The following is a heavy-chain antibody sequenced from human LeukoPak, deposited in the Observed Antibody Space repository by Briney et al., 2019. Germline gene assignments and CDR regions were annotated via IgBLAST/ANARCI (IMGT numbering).Heavy chain of an antibody. D-gene: IGHD5-12*01. Sequence: GSSVKVSCKASGGTFSSYAISWVRQAPGQGLEWMGRIIPILGIANYAQKFQGRVTITADKSTSTAYMELSSLRSEDTAVYYCARSTITGYCFDYWGQGTLVTVSS. CDR1: GGTFSSYA. CDR2: IIPILGIA. J-gene: IGHJ4*02. V-gene: IGHV1-69*04. CDR3: ARSTITGYCFDY.